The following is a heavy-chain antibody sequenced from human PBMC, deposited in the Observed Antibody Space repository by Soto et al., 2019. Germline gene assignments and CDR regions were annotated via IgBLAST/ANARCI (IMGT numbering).Heavy chain of an antibody. V-gene: IGHV1-8*01. J-gene: IGHJ6*02. D-gene: IGHD3-16*01. CDR2: MNANSGNT. Sequence: ASVNASCKASGGTFSRYTINWVQQATGQGLEWMGWMNANSGNTGYAQKLQGRVTMTRNPSISTAYMELSSLRSEDTAEYYCAREGVRGMDVWGQGTTVTVSS. CDR3: AREGVRGMDV. CDR1: GGTFSRYT.